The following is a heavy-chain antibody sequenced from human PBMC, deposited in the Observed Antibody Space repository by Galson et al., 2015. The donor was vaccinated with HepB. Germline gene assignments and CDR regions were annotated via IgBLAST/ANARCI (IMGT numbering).Heavy chain of an antibody. CDR2: INWNGGST. D-gene: IGHD4-23*01. CDR1: GFTFDDYG. J-gene: IGHJ3*02. V-gene: IGHV3-20*04. Sequence: SLRLSCAASGFTFDDYGMSWVRQAPGKGLEWVSGINWNGGSTGYADSVKGRFTISRDNAKNSLYLQMNSLRAEDTALYYCAREGVTPQVGLCAFDTWGQGTMVTVSS. CDR3: AREGVTPQVGLCAFDT.